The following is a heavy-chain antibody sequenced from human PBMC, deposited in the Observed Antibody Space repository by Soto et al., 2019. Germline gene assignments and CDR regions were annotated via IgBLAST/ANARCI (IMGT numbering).Heavy chain of an antibody. V-gene: IGHV4-30-2*01. CDR2: IYHSGST. D-gene: IGHD3-22*01. Sequence: SETLSLTCAVSGGSISSGGYSWSWIRQPPGKGLEWIGYIYHSGSTYYNPSLKSRVNISVDRSKNQFSLKLSSVTAADTAVYYCARMTSSGYHKPIDYWGQGTLVTVSS. J-gene: IGHJ4*02. CDR1: GGSISSGGYS. CDR3: ARMTSSGYHKPIDY.